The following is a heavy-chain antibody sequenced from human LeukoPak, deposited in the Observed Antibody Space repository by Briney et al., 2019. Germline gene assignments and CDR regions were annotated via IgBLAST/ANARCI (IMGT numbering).Heavy chain of an antibody. V-gene: IGHV4-39*01. CDR1: GASISGSGYY. Sequence: SETLSLTCAVSGASISGSGYYLGWIRQPPGKGLEWIGNIYYTGNTYYNASLQSRVTISIDTSKNQLSLRLNSVTAADTDMYYCAKSGGYGLIDYWGQGTLVTVSS. CDR2: IYYTGNT. D-gene: IGHD1-26*01. J-gene: IGHJ4*02. CDR3: AKSGGYGLIDY.